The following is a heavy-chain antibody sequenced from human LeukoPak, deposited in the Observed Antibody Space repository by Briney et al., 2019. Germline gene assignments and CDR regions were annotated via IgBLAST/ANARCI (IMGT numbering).Heavy chain of an antibody. CDR2: VFSSGRT. D-gene: IGHD6-19*01. J-gene: IGHJ6*02. CDR3: ARDPGIELAGNYYYYGMDV. Sequence: SETLSLTCTVSGGSISGYYWSWVRQPAGKGLEWIGRVFSSGRTNYNPSLQSRVTISPDTSKSQFSLHLASVTAADSAVYYCARDPGIELAGNYYYYGMDVWGQGTTVTVSS. V-gene: IGHV4-4*07. CDR1: GGSISGYY.